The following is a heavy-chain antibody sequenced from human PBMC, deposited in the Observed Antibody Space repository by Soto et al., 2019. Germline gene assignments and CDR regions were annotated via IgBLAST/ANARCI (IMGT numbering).Heavy chain of an antibody. CDR1: GYTFTSYD. J-gene: IGHJ4*02. Sequence: QVQLVQSGAEVKKPGASVKVSCKASGYTFTSYDINWVRQATGQVLEWMGWMNPNSGNTGYAQKFQGRVTMTRNTSISTAYMELSSLRSEDTAVYYCARDMLPHYTMVRGVTMDYWGQGTLVTVSS. CDR2: MNPNSGNT. CDR3: ARDMLPHYTMVRGVTMDY. V-gene: IGHV1-8*01. D-gene: IGHD3-10*01.